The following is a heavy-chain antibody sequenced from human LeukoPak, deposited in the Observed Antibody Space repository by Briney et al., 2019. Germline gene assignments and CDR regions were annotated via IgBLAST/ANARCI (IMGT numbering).Heavy chain of an antibody. CDR2: IWYSGFT. Sequence: SETLSLTCAVYGGSLSDYYWSWIRQPPGKGLEWIGYIWYSGFTYYNPSLKSRVTISVDRSKNQFSLKLSSVTAADTAVYYCARLCLYYYDSSGETAEYYFDYWGQGTLVTVSS. CDR3: ARLCLYYYDSSGETAEYYFDY. V-gene: IGHV4-34*01. J-gene: IGHJ4*02. CDR1: GGSLSDYY. D-gene: IGHD3-22*01.